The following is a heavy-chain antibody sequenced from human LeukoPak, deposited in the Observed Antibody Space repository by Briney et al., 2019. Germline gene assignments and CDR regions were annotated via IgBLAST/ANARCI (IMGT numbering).Heavy chain of an antibody. D-gene: IGHD3-22*01. J-gene: IGHJ4*02. CDR2: INSDGSGT. CDR3: AREGYSSGYIDY. CDR1: GLTFSSYW. V-gene: IGHV3-74*01. Sequence: GGSLRLSCAASGLTFSSYWMHWVRQAPGKGLAWVSRINSDGSGTSYADSVKGRFTISRDNAKNTPYLQMNSLRAEDTAVYYCAREGYSSGYIDYWGQGTLVTVSS.